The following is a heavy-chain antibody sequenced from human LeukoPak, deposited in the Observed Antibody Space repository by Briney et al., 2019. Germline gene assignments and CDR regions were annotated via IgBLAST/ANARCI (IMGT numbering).Heavy chain of an antibody. Sequence: SGTLSLTCAVSGGSISRSKWWSWVRQPPGKGLEWIGEIYHGGSTNFNPSLKSRVTISIDKSKNQFSLKLSSVTAADTAVYYCARDRYRGALIAAAGTFDYWGQGTLVTVSS. CDR1: GGSISRSKW. D-gene: IGHD6-13*01. CDR3: ARDRYRGALIAAAGTFDY. CDR2: IYHGGST. J-gene: IGHJ4*02. V-gene: IGHV4-4*02.